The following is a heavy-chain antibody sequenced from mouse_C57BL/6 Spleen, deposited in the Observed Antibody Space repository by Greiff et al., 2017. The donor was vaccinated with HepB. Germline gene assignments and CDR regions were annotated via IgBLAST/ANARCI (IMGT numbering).Heavy chain of an antibody. J-gene: IGHJ4*01. Sequence: VQLKESGPELVKPGASVKISCKASGYSFTGYYMNWVKQSPEKSLEWIGEINPSTGGTTYNQKFKAKATLTVDKSSSTAYMQLKSLTSEDSAVYYCARSGFYGSSPLYAMDYWGQGTSVTVSS. CDR1: GYSFTGYY. CDR2: INPSTGGT. V-gene: IGHV1-42*01. CDR3: ARSGFYGSSPLYAMDY. D-gene: IGHD1-1*01.